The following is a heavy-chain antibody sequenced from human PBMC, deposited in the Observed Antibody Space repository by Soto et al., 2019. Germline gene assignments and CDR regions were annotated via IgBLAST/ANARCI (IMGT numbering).Heavy chain of an antibody. Sequence: IRRVPPSPGKGLDLVSAISGSGGSTYYAGSVKGRFTISRDNSKNTLYLQMNSLRAEDTAVYFCARDGIAAREGQSYWYFDLWGPAPLVTVS. CDR2: ISGSGGST. D-gene: IGHD6-6*01. CDR3: ARDGIAAREGQSYWYFDL. J-gene: IGHJ2*01. V-gene: IGHV3-23*01.